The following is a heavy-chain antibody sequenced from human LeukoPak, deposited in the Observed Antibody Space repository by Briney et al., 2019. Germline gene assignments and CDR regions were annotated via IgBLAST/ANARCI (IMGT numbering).Heavy chain of an antibody. J-gene: IGHJ4*02. Sequence: KPGKSLKISCKGSGYSFTSYWIGWVRQVPGKGLEWMGIIYPGDSDTAYSPSFQGQVTVSADKSITTAYLQWSSLKASDTAMYYCARRGRYSYGSYFDYWGQGTLVTVSS. CDR1: GYSFTSYW. D-gene: IGHD5-18*01. CDR2: IYPGDSDT. CDR3: ARRGRYSYGSYFDY. V-gene: IGHV5-51*01.